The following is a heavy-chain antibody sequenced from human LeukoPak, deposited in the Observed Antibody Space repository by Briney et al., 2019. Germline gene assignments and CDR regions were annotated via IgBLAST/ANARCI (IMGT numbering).Heavy chain of an antibody. CDR3: AREGQYDFWSGLKWFDP. CDR2: LKHDGSEK. D-gene: IGHD3-3*01. Sequence: GGSLRLSCAASGFTFSTSWMSWVPQAPGKGLEWVANLKHDGSEKNFVDSVKGRFTISRDNANNSLFLQINNVRDEDTATYYCAREGQYDFWSGLKWFDPWGQGTLVIVSS. V-gene: IGHV3-7*01. J-gene: IGHJ5*02. CDR1: GFTFSTSW.